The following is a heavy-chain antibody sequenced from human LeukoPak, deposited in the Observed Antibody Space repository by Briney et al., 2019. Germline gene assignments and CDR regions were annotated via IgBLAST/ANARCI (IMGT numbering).Heavy chain of an antibody. Sequence: GGSLRLSCEASGFTFSNDAMNWVRQAPGKGLEWVSSISGGGSSPYSVDSVKGRFTISRDSSKNTLSLHMNRLRADDKAVYFCAKGHGDYGLGFDRWGQGTLVTVSS. CDR1: GFTFSNDA. D-gene: IGHD4-17*01. CDR2: ISGGGSSP. V-gene: IGHV3-23*01. CDR3: AKGHGDYGLGFDR. J-gene: IGHJ4*02.